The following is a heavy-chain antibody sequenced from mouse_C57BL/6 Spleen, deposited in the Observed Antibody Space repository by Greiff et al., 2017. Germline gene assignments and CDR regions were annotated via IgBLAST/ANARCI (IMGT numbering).Heavy chain of an antibody. CDR2: IYPGDGDT. Sequence: VKLQESGAELVKPGASVKISCTASGYAFSSYWMNWVNQRPGKGLEWIGQIYPGDGDTNYNGKFKGKATLTADKSSSTAYMQLSSLTSEDSAVYFCARGDGNPYAMDYWGQGTSVTVSS. V-gene: IGHV1-80*01. D-gene: IGHD2-1*01. J-gene: IGHJ4*01. CDR1: GYAFSSYW. CDR3: ARGDGNPYAMDY.